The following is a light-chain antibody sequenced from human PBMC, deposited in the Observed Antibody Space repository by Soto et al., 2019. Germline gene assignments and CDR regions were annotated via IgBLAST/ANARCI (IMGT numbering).Light chain of an antibody. CDR3: QSYDSSLSGHVV. V-gene: IGLV1-40*01. Sequence: QSVLTQPPSVSGAPGQRVTISCTGSSSNIGAGHDVHWYQQLPGTAPKLLIYGNSNRPSGVPDRFSGSKSGTSASLAITGLQAEDEADYYCQSYDSSLSGHVVFGGGTKLTV. CDR1: SSNIGAGHD. J-gene: IGLJ2*01. CDR2: GNS.